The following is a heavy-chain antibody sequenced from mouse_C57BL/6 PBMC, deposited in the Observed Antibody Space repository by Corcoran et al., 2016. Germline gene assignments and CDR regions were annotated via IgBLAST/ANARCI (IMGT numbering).Heavy chain of an antibody. CDR1: GYTFTTYG. Sequence: QIQLVQSGPELKKPGETVKISCKASGYTFTTYGMSWVKQAPGKGLKWMGWINTYSGVPTYADDFKGRFAFSLETSASTAYLQINNLKNEDTATYFCARSGLRLRMAYWGQGTLVTVSA. J-gene: IGHJ3*01. V-gene: IGHV9-3*01. CDR3: ARSGLRLRMAY. CDR2: INTYSGVP. D-gene: IGHD3-2*02.